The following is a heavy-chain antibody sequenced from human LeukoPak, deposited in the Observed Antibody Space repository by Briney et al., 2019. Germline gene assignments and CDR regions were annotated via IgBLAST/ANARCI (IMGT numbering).Heavy chain of an antibody. V-gene: IGHV3-30*18. CDR2: ISYDGSDK. J-gene: IGHJ4*02. CDR1: GFSFGSSD. Sequence: PGRSLRLSCAASGFSFGSSDIHWVRQAPDKGLEWVAFISYDGSDKYYADSVKGRLTVSRDNSKHTLYLQMNSLRAEDTAVYYCAKDRGWCFEYWGQGTVVTVSS. D-gene: IGHD6-19*01. CDR3: AKDRGWCFEY.